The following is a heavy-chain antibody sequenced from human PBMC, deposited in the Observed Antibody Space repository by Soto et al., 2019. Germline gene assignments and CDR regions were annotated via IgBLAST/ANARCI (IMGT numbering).Heavy chain of an antibody. CDR2: IYYSGST. CDR1: GGSISSYY. D-gene: IGHD6-13*01. J-gene: IGHJ4*02. Sequence: SETLSLTCTVSGGSISSYYWIWIRQPPGKGLEWIGYIYYSGSTNYNPSLKSRVTISVDTSKNQFSLKLSSVTAADTAVYYCARANIAAAIFYFDYWGQGTLVTVSS. V-gene: IGHV4-59*01. CDR3: ARANIAAAIFYFDY.